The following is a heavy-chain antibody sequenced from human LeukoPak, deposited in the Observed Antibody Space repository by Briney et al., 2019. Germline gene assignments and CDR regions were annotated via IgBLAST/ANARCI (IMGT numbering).Heavy chain of an antibody. V-gene: IGHV3-48*02. CDR3: ARDSVMKY. Sequence: GGSLRLSCAASGFTFSSYVMSWVRQAPGKGLEWVSSISGSSSSIYYADSVKDRFIISRDNAKNSLYLHMNSLRDEDTAVYYCARDSVMKYWGQGTLVTVSS. CDR1: GFTFSSYV. J-gene: IGHJ4*02. CDR2: ISGSSSSI.